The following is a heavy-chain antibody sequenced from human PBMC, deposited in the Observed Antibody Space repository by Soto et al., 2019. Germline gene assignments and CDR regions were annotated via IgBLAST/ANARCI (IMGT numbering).Heavy chain of an antibody. J-gene: IGHJ5*02. CDR1: GGSISSGGYY. V-gene: IGHV4-31*03. CDR2: IYYSGST. Sequence: PSETLSLTCTVSGGSISSGGYYWSWIRQHPGKGLEWIGYIYYSGSTHYNPSLKSRVTISVDTSKNQFSLKLSSVTAADTAVYYCARGVGYCSSTSCSGLWFDPWGQGTLVTVSS. CDR3: ARGVGYCSSTSCSGLWFDP. D-gene: IGHD2-2*03.